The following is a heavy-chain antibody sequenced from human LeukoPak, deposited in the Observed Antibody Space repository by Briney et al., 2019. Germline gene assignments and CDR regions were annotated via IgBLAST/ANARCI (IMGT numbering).Heavy chain of an antibody. Sequence: SETLSLTCTVSGGSISSYYWSWIRQPAGKGLEWIGRIYTSGSTNYNPSLKSRVTMSVDTSKNQFSLKLSSVTAADTAVYYCARDTSGSYYDYYYMDVWGKGTTVTVSS. J-gene: IGHJ6*03. CDR2: IYTSGST. V-gene: IGHV4-4*07. CDR3: ARDTSGSYYDYYYMDV. CDR1: GGSISSYY. D-gene: IGHD1-26*01.